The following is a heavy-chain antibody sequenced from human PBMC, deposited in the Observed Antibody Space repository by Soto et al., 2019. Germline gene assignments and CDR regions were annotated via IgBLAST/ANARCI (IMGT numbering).Heavy chain of an antibody. CDR3: ARDRWSSYNGNYFHYYGLDV. CDR1: AFTFSSYP. CDR2: ISYDGSKK. D-gene: IGHD2-15*01. V-gene: IGHV3-30-3*01. Sequence: QRRLVESGGGVVQPGTSLRLSCAASAFTFSSYPMHWVRQAPGKGLEWVAVISYDGSKKYNADSVKGRFSISRDNSKNTLYLEMNSLRAEDTAVYYCARDRWSSYNGNYFHYYGLDVWGQGTTVTVSS. J-gene: IGHJ6*02.